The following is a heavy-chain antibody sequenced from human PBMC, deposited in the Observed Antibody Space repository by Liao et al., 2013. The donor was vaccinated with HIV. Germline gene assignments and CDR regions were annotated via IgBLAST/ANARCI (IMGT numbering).Heavy chain of an antibody. D-gene: IGHD2-2*01. CDR1: GGPITFGEYY. V-gene: IGHV4-61*02. CDR2: IYSSGST. J-gene: IGHJ4*02. CDR3: ARSRSYPGSSLHFDY. Sequence: QVQLQESGPGLVKPSQTLSLTCSVSGGPITFGEYYWSWIRQPAGRGLQWIGRIYSSGSTNYSPSLKSRVTMSIDTSRNQFSLRLSSVTAADTAVYFCARSRSYPGSSLHFDYWGQGTLVTVSS.